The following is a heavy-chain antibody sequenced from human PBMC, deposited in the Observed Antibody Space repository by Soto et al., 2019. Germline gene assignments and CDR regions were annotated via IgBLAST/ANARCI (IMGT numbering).Heavy chain of an antibody. J-gene: IGHJ4*02. CDR3: ARAVDAAMDPLDY. CDR1: GFDFRKYA. Sequence: LRLSCAASGFDFRKYAMHWVHQSPGKGPEWVAITSDDGDIQYYADSVKGRFTISRDSSKNTLYLQMTTLRSEDAAVYFCARAVDAAMDPLDYWGQGTLVTVSS. V-gene: IGHV3-30-3*01. D-gene: IGHD5-18*01. CDR2: TSDDGDIQ.